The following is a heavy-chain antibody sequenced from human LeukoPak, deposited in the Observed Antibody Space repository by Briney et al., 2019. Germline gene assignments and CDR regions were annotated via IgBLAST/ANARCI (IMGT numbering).Heavy chain of an antibody. V-gene: IGHV3-33*06. CDR2: IWYDGSNK. CDR1: GFTFSSYG. J-gene: IGHJ5*02. CDR3: AKGPSLYSSRGWFDP. Sequence: GGSRRLSCAASGFTFSSYGMHWVRQAPGKGLEWVAVIWYDGSNKYYADSVKGRFTISRDNSKNTLYLQMNSLRAEDTAVYYCAKGPSLYSSRGWFDPWGQGTLVTVSS. D-gene: IGHD6-13*01.